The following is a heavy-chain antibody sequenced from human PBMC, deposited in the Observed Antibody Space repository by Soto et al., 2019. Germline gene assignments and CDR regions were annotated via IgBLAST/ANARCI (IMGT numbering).Heavy chain of an antibody. J-gene: IGHJ4*02. CDR2: ISSSSSYI. CDR1: GFTFSSYS. CDR3: ARDRRDGYNFDY. Sequence: PGGSLRLSCAASGFTFSSYSMNWVCLAPGKGLEWVSSISSSSSYIYYADSVKGRFTISRDNAKNSLYLQMNSLRAEDTAVYYCARDRRDGYNFDYWGQGTLVTVSS. V-gene: IGHV3-21*01. D-gene: IGHD5-12*01.